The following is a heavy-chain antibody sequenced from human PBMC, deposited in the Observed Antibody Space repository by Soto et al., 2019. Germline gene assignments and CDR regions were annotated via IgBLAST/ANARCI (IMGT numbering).Heavy chain of an antibody. J-gene: IGHJ5*02. V-gene: IGHV4-39*01. D-gene: IGHD6-13*01. Sequence: SETLSLTCTVSGGSISSSSYYWGWIRQPPGKGLEWIGSIYYSGSTYYNPSLKSRVTISVDTSKNQFSLKLSSVTAADTAVYYCARVLGSWPDWFDPWGKGTLVTVSS. CDR1: GGSISSSSYY. CDR2: IYYSGST. CDR3: ARVLGSWPDWFDP.